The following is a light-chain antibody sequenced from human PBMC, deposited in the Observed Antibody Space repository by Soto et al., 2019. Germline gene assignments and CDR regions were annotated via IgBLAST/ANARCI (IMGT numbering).Light chain of an antibody. V-gene: IGKV3D-7*01. CDR1: QFISSNY. J-gene: IGKJ1*01. Sequence: EIVITQSPATLSLSPGDRATLSCRASQFISSNYLSWYQQKPGQAPRLLIYGASTRATGIPDRFSGSGSETDFTLTISSLQPEDFAVYYCQQDYSLPWTFGHGTKVDI. CDR3: QQDYSLPWT. CDR2: GAS.